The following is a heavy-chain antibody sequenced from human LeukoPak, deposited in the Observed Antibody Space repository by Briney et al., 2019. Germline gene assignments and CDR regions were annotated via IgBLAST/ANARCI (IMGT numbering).Heavy chain of an antibody. Sequence: SETLSLTCTVSGGSISSSSYSWGWIRQPPGKGLEWIGSIYYSGSTYYNPSLKSRVTISVDTSKNQFSLKLSSVPAADTAVYYCARLPDYGDFYYYYYYMDVWGKGTTVTV. CDR3: ARLPDYGDFYYYYYYMDV. V-gene: IGHV4-39*01. D-gene: IGHD4-17*01. CDR2: IYYSGST. CDR1: GGSISSSSYS. J-gene: IGHJ6*03.